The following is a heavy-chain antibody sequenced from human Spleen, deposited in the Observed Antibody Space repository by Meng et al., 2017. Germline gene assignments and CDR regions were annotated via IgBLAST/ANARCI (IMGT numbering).Heavy chain of an antibody. CDR3: ARDEDISAAGKLFGDY. D-gene: IGHD6-25*01. V-gene: IGHV1-2*06. CDR1: GYTFTSYG. CDR2: SNPKSGDT. J-gene: IGHJ4*02. Sequence: ASVKVSCKASGYTFTSYGISWVRRAPGQGLEWMGRSNPKSGDTHYAQKFQARVTMTGDTSISTAYMELSGLRSDDTAMYYCARDEDISAAGKLFGDYWGQGTLVTVSS.